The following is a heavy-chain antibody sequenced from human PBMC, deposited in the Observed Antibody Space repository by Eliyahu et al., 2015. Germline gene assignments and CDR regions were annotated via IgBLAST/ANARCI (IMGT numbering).Heavy chain of an antibody. Sequence: QVQLVESGGGLVKPGGSLRLSCAAXGFTFRHYYMNWIRQAPGKGLEWISYMSGSGDIIYYSDSVRGRFTISRDNSKNSLYLQMNSLRAEDTAVYYCTRDGDGXELPIPYYFGYWGQGTLVTVSS. V-gene: IGHV3-11*01. D-gene: IGHD5-24*01. CDR2: MSGSGDII. CDR1: GFTFRHYY. J-gene: IGHJ4*02. CDR3: TRDGDGXELPIPYYFGY.